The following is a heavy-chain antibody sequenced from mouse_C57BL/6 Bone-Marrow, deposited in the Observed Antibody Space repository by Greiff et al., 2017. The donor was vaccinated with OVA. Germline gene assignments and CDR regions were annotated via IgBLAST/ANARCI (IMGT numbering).Heavy chain of an antibody. J-gene: IGHJ3*01. D-gene: IGHD2-2*01. CDR2: IHPNSGST. CDR3: ARDGYDGGTWFAY. V-gene: IGHV1-64*01. CDR1: GYTFTSYW. Sequence: QVQLKQSGPELVKPGASVKLSCKASGYTFTSYWMHWVKQRPGQGLEWIGMIHPNSGSTNYNEKFKSKATLTVDKSSSTAYMQLSSLTSEDSAVYYCARDGYDGGTWFAYWGQGTLVTVSA.